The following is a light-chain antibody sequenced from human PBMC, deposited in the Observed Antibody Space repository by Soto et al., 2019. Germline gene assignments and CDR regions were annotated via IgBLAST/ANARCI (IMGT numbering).Light chain of an antibody. CDR3: QQRTNWPRGT. CDR2: DAS. Sequence: EIVLTQSPATLSLSPGERATLSCRASQSISSHLAWYQQKPGQAPRVLIYDASNRVTGIPARFSGSGSGTDFTLTISNLEPEDFAIYYCQQRTNWPRGTFGQGTKLEIK. V-gene: IGKV3-11*01. J-gene: IGKJ2*01. CDR1: QSISSH.